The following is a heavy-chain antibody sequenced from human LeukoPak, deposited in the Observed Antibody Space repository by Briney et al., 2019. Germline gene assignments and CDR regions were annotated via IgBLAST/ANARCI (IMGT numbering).Heavy chain of an antibody. D-gene: IGHD6-6*01. Sequence: GGSLRPSCAASGFTFSSYSMNWVRQAPGKGLEWVSSISSSSSYIYYADSVKGRFTISRDNAKNSLYLQMNSLRDEDTAVYYCAREHSSSSGSVSDYWGQGTLVTVSS. CDR2: ISSSSSYI. CDR1: GFTFSSYS. J-gene: IGHJ4*02. V-gene: IGHV3-21*01. CDR3: AREHSSSSGSVSDY.